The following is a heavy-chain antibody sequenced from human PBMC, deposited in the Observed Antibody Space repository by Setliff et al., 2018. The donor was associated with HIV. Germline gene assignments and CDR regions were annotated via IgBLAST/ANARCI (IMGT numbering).Heavy chain of an antibody. D-gene: IGHD3-10*01. CDR1: GYPFTNFG. V-gene: IGHV1-18*01. J-gene: IGHJ4*02. Sequence: GASVKVSCKASGYPFTNFGISWVRQAPGQGLEWMAWISVYNGDTNFAQKFQGRVTMTTDTSKGTAYMELRSLTSDDTAVYYCATDRTQNGFSLVRGVITDPARYPLDYWGQGTLVTVSS. CDR3: ATDRTQNGFSLVRGVITDPARYPLDY. CDR2: ISVYNGDT.